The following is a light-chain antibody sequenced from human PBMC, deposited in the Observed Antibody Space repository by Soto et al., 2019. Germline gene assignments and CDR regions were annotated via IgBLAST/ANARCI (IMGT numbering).Light chain of an antibody. V-gene: IGKV3-11*01. CDR3: QQRNNLPPWT. CDR2: DAS. J-gene: IGKJ1*01. CDR1: QSVSYH. Sequence: EIVLTQSPATLSLSPGERATLSCRASQSVSYHLAWYQQKPGQAPRLLIYDASNSATGIPARFSGSGSGTDFTLTISSLEPEDSAIYYCQQRNNLPPWTFGQGTKVEIK.